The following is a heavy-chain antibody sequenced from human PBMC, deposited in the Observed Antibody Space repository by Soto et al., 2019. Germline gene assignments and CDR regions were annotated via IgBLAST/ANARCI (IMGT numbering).Heavy chain of an antibody. Sequence: QVQLVQSASEVKKPGSSVKVSCKTSGGTLSSFAISWVRQAPGQGLEWVGTFIPVVAMAKYGQNFQGRVTMTSDQSTNTLFMELSSLRYEDTAIYFCANGHDNYFNYGMDVWGQGTTVTVSS. CDR2: FIPVVAMA. CDR3: ANGHDNYFNYGMDV. V-gene: IGHV1-69*04. J-gene: IGHJ6*02. D-gene: IGHD1-1*01. CDR1: GGTLSSFA.